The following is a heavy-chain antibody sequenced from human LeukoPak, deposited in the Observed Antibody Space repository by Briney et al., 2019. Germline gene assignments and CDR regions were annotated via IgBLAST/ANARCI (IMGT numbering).Heavy chain of an antibody. CDR1: GYTLTELS. J-gene: IGHJ4*02. Sequence: ASVKVSCKVSGYTLTELSMHWVRQAPGKGLEWMGGFDPEDGETIYAQKFQGRVTITADESTSTAYMELSSLRSEDTAVYYCARDPIAAAAEFDYWGQGTLVTVSS. V-gene: IGHV1-24*01. CDR2: FDPEDGET. CDR3: ARDPIAAAAEFDY. D-gene: IGHD6-13*01.